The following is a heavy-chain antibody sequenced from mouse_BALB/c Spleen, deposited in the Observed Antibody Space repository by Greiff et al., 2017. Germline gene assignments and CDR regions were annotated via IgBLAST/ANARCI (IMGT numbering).Heavy chain of an antibody. J-gene: IGHJ1*01. CDR2: IYPGSGST. CDR3: AKAGSSYPHWYFDV. V-gene: IGHV1-81*01. CDR1: GYTFTDYV. Sequence: QVQLQQSGPELVKPGASVKMSCKASGYTFTDYVISWVKQRTGQGLEWIGEIYPGSGSTYYNEKFKGKATLTAGKSSNTAYMQLSSLTSEDSAVYFCAKAGSSYPHWYFDVWGAGTTVTVSS. D-gene: IGHD1-1*01.